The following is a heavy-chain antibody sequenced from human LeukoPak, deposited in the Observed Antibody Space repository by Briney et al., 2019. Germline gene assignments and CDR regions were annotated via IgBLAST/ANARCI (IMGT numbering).Heavy chain of an antibody. D-gene: IGHD1-26*01. CDR1: GFTFSSYG. Sequence: GGSLRLSCAATGFTFSSYGMHWVRQAPGKGLEWVAVISYDGSNKYYADSVKGRFTISRDNSKNTLYLQMNSLRAEDTAVYYCTVGATGGDYWGQGTLVTVSS. J-gene: IGHJ4*02. CDR2: ISYDGSNK. V-gene: IGHV3-30*03. CDR3: TVGATGGDY.